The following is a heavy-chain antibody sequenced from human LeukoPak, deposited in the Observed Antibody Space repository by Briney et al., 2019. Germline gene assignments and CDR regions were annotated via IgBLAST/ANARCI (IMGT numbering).Heavy chain of an antibody. CDR3: AREYSGFDY. J-gene: IGHJ4*02. CDR1: GDPTRGYSNYK. CDR2: IYYYGST. V-gene: IGHV4-61*01. Sequence: RSETLSLTCTVSGDPTRGYSNYKWSWIRQPPGKGLEWIGYIYYYGSTNYNPSLKSRVTISVDTSKNQFSLKLSSVTAADTAVYYCAREYSGFDYWGQGTLVTVSS. D-gene: IGHD6-13*01.